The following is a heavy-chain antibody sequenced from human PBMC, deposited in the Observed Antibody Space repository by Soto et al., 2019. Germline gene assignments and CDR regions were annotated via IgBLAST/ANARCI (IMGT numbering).Heavy chain of an antibody. D-gene: IGHD3-3*01. CDR1: GYTFTTYT. J-gene: IGHJ4*02. Sequence: QVQLVQSGAEEKKPGASVKVSCKASGYTFTTYTMHWVRQAPGQRLEWMGWINAGNGNTKYSQKFQGRVTITRDTSASTAYMELSRLRSEDTAVYYCARDMYYDFWSGLFDYWGQGTLVTVSS. CDR3: ARDMYYDFWSGLFDY. CDR2: INAGNGNT. V-gene: IGHV1-3*05.